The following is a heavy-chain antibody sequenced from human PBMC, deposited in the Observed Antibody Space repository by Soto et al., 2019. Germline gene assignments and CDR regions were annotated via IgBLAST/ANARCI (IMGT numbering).Heavy chain of an antibody. V-gene: IGHV4-61*01. J-gene: IGHJ4*02. CDR1: CGSVTTGSYY. Sequence: SETLSLTCTVSCGSVTTGSYYWSWIRQPPGKGLEWIGYIYYSGSTNYNPSLKSRVTISVDTSKNQFSLKLRSVTAADTAVYYCANYPTTVTSDYWGQGTLVTVSS. D-gene: IGHD4-17*01. CDR3: ANYPTTVTSDY. CDR2: IYYSGST.